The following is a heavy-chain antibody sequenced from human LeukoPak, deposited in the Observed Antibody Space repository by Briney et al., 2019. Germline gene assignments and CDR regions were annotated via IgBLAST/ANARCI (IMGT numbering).Heavy chain of an antibody. Sequence: ASVKVSCKASGDTFTTYAIIWVRQAPGQGLEWMGGISPMFDTPNYAQRLQGRVTITADKSTKTAYMELTSLRSEDTAVYYCATAGIPGYCTNVTCSNWLDPWGQGTLVTVSS. CDR3: ATAGIPGYCTNVTCSNWLDP. V-gene: IGHV1-69*06. J-gene: IGHJ5*02. CDR1: GDTFTTYA. D-gene: IGHD2-8*01. CDR2: ISPMFDTP.